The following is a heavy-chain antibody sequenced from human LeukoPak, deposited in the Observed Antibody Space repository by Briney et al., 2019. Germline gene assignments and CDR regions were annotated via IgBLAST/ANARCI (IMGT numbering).Heavy chain of an antibody. J-gene: IGHJ4*02. V-gene: IGHV4-31*03. CDR2: IYLSGST. CDR3: ARRLSYSYGSLYY. CDR1: GRSISSGGYY. D-gene: IGHD5-18*01. Sequence: SETLSLTCTVPGRSISSGGYYWSWLRQHPGKGLEWIGNIYLSGSTYYNPSPKSGVTISVDTSKNQCIWKRSAVAAADTVWYYCARRLSYSYGSLYYWGQGTLVTVSS.